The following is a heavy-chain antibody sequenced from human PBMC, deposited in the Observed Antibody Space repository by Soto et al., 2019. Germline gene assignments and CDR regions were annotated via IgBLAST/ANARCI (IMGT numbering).Heavy chain of an antibody. J-gene: IGHJ4*02. Sequence: SETLSLTCTVSGGSISSSSYYWGWIRQPPGKGLEWIGSIYYSGSTYYNPSLKSRVTISVDTSKNQFSLKLSSVTAADTAVYYCASGGGEEQPLVPLFFDYWGQGTLVTVSS. V-gene: IGHV4-39*01. CDR1: GGSISSSSYY. CDR2: IYYSGST. CDR3: ASGGGEEQPLVPLFFDY. D-gene: IGHD6-13*01.